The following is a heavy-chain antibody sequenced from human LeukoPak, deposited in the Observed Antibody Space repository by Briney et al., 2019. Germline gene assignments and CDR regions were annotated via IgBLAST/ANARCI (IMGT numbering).Heavy chain of an antibody. CDR3: ARDYDYGANYDAFDI. Sequence: ASVKVSCKASGHTFTRYDISWVRQAPGQGLEWMGWISAYNANTHYAQKLQGRVTMTTDTSTRTAYMELRSLRSDDTAVYYCARDYDYGANYDAFDIWGQGTMVTVSS. CDR1: GHTFTRYD. D-gene: IGHD4/OR15-4a*01. J-gene: IGHJ3*02. CDR2: ISAYNANT. V-gene: IGHV1-18*01.